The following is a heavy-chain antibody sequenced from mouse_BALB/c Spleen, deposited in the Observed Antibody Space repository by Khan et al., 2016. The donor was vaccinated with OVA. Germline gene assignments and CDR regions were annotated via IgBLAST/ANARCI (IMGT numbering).Heavy chain of an antibody. CDR2: INPNNGGS. V-gene: IGHV1-18*01. D-gene: IGHD1-1*02. CDR3: GRSDYGGVAY. J-gene: IGHJ3*01. Sequence: VRLQQSGPELVKPGASMKISCKASGYSFTDYTMNWVKQSHGENLEWIGLINPNNGGSTYNLKFRGKATLTVDKSSSTAYMELLSLTSEDSAVYYCGRSDYGGVAYWGQGSLVTVSA. CDR1: GYSFTDYT.